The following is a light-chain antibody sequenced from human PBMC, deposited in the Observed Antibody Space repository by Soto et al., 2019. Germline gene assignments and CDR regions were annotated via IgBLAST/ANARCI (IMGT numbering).Light chain of an antibody. CDR3: MQVRQPPYT. CDR2: LGS. J-gene: IGKJ2*01. CDR1: QSLMHGNGNKY. V-gene: IGKV2-28*01. Sequence: DNVMTQSPLSLPVNPGEPASISCRSSQSLMHGNGNKYWVWYVQTPGQSPKVLIYLGSSRASGVPDRFSGSGSGTDFSLKISRVEAEDVGIYYCMQVRQPPYTFGQGTKLEIK.